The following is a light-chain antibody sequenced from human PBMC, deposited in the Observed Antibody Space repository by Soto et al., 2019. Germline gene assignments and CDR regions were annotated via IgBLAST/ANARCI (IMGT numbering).Light chain of an antibody. V-gene: IGLV2-8*01. CDR2: EIN. J-gene: IGLJ1*01. CDR3: SSFSGGNNFTEV. CDR1: SSDVGAYDY. Sequence: QSALTRPPSASGSPGQSVTISCTGTSSDVGAYDYVSWYQQHPGKAPKLMIYEINKRPSGVPDRFSGSKSGNTASLTVSGLQAEDEDDYYCSSFSGGNNFTEVFGHATKDTV.